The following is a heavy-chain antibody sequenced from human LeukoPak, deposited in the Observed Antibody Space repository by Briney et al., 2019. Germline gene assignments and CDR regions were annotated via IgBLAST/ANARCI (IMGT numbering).Heavy chain of an antibody. CDR2: IYHSGST. CDR1: GGSISSSNW. Sequence: SETLSLTCAVSGGSISSSNWWSWVRQPPGKGLEWMGEIYHSGSTNYNPSLKGRVTISVDKSKNQFSLKLSSVTAADTAVYYCARVWYYGMDVWGKGTTVTVSS. CDR3: ARVWYYGMDV. V-gene: IGHV4-4*02. J-gene: IGHJ6*04. D-gene: IGHD1-14*01.